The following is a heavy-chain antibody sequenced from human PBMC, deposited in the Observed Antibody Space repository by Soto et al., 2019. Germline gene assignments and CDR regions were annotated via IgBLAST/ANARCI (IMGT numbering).Heavy chain of an antibody. V-gene: IGHV1-3*01. CDR1: GYTFTSYA. CDR2: INAGNGNT. Sequence: ASVKVSCKASGYTFTSYAMHWARQAPGQRLEWMGWINAGNGNTKYSQRFQGRVTITRDTSASTAYMELSSLRSEDTAVYYCAREAYYGDYRPFDPWGQGTLVTVSS. D-gene: IGHD4-17*01. CDR3: AREAYYGDYRPFDP. J-gene: IGHJ5*02.